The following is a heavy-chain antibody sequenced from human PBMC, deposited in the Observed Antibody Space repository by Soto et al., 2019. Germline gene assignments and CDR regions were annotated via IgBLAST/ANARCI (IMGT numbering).Heavy chain of an antibody. CDR3: ARRDGYNQFDY. Sequence: GESLKISCQGSGYSFTTYWIAWVRQMPGKGLEWMGILYPGDSDTRYSPSFQGQVTISADKSISTAYLQWSSLKASDTAMYYCARRDGYNQFDYWGQGTLVTVSS. J-gene: IGHJ4*02. CDR1: GYSFTTYW. CDR2: LYPGDSDT. D-gene: IGHD5-12*01. V-gene: IGHV5-51*01.